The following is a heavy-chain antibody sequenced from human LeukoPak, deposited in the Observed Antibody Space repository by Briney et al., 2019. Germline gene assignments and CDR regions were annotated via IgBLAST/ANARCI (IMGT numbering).Heavy chain of an antibody. D-gene: IGHD3-10*01. J-gene: IGHJ6*03. CDR2: IIPIFGTA. CDR1: GGTFSSYA. CDR3: ARKSDYGSGSYYPSSSRPLPHNALYYYYYYTDV. V-gene: IGHV1-69*06. Sequence: ASVKVSCKASGGTFSSYAISWVRQAPGQGLEWMGGIIPIFGTANYAQKFQGRVTITADKSTSTAYMELSSLRSEDTAVYYCARKSDYGSGSYYPSSSRPLPHNALYYYYYYTDVWGKGTTVTVSS.